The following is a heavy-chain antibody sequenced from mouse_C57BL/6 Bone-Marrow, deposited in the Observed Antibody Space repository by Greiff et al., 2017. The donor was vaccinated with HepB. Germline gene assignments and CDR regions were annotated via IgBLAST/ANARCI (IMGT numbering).Heavy chain of an antibody. V-gene: IGHV7-1*01. CDR3: ARDLDLPRAFDY. D-gene: IGHD3-3*01. J-gene: IGHJ2*01. CDR1: GFTFSDFY. Sequence: EVQGVESGGGLVQSGRSLRLSCATSGFTFSDFYMEWVRQAPGKGLEWIAASRNKANDYTTEYSASVKGRFIVSRDTSQSILYLQMNALRAEDTAIYYCARDLDLPRAFDYWGQGTTLTVSS. CDR2: SRNKANDYTT.